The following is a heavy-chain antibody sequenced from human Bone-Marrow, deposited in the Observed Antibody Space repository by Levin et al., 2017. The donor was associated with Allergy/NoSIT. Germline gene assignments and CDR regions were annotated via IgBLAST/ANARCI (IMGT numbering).Heavy chain of an antibody. J-gene: IGHJ5*02. CDR3: ARGRLIRITRWFDP. Sequence: PSQTLSLTCTVSGGSISDPAIYWGWIRQSPGKGMEWIGSIYYSGTTYYNPSLKSRVTMSGDTSKNQFSLKLRSVTAADSCMYYCARGRLIRITRWFDPWGQGTLVTVSS. CDR2: IYYSGTT. D-gene: IGHD3-10*01. CDR1: GGSISDPAIY. V-gene: IGHV4-39*01.